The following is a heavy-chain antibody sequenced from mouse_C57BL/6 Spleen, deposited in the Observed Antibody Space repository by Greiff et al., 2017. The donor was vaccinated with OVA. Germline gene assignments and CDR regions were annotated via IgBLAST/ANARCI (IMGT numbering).Heavy chain of an antibody. V-gene: IGHV5-4*01. Sequence: EVQLKESGGGLVKPGGSLKLSCAASGFTFSSYAMSWVRQTPEKRLEWVATISDGGSYTYYPDNVKGRFTISRDNAKNNLYLQMRHLKSEDTAMYYCARDRPGAMDYWGQGTSVTVSS. CDR2: ISDGGSYT. CDR1: GFTFSSYA. CDR3: ARDRPGAMDY. J-gene: IGHJ4*01.